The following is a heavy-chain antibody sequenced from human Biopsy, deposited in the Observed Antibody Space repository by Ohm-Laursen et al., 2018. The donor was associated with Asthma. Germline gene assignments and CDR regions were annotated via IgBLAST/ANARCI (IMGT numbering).Heavy chain of an antibody. V-gene: IGHV3-30*03. CDR2: MSFDGRQT. Sequence: SLRLSCAASGFSFNSYGMHWVRQAPGKGLEWVAVMSFDGRQTYYADSVKGRFTISRDNSKNTLYLQMNSLTPDDTAVYFCARDFLGISGTIYWYDWWGQGTLVTVSS. CDR1: GFSFNSYG. D-gene: IGHD1-7*01. J-gene: IGHJ4*02. CDR3: ARDFLGISGTIYWYDW.